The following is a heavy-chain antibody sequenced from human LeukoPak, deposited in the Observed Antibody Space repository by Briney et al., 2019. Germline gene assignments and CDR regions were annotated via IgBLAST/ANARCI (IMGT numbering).Heavy chain of an antibody. J-gene: IGHJ4*02. CDR1: GFTFSSYW. D-gene: IGHD3-3*01. Sequence: GGSLRLSCAASGFTFSSYWMSWVRQAPGKGLELVANIKQDRSEKYYVDSVKGRFTISRDNAKNSLYLQMNSLRAEDTAVYYCARLREIPVFGVVTKSTSYFDYWGQGTLVTVSS. CDR3: ARLREIPVFGVVTKSTSYFDY. CDR2: IKQDRSEK. V-gene: IGHV3-7*01.